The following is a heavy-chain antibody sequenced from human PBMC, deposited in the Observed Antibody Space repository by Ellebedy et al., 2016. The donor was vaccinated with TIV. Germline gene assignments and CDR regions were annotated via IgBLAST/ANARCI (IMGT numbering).Heavy chain of an antibody. CDR3: ARGSILTGYYAYFEY. CDR2: MYYSGTT. Sequence: SETLSLXCTVSVGSVSSGDYYWSWIRQSPGKGLEWIAYMYYSGTTYYNPSLKSRVTISVDTSKNQFSLRLSSVTAADTAVYYCARGSILTGYYAYFEYWGQGALVTVSS. CDR1: VGSVSSGDYY. D-gene: IGHD3-9*01. J-gene: IGHJ4*02. V-gene: IGHV4-30-4*02.